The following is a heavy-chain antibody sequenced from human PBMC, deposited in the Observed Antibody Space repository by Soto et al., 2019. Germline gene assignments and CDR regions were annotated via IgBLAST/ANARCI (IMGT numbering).Heavy chain of an antibody. CDR2: IIPIFGTA. J-gene: IGHJ3*02. CDR1: RGTFSSYA. V-gene: IGHV1-69*13. CDR3: ARGRYYYGSGSYSSHAFDI. Sequence: SVKVSCKASRGTFSSYAISWVRQAPGRGLEWMGGIIPIFGTANYAQKFQGRVTITADESTSTAYMELSSLRSEDTAVYYCARGRYYYGSGSYSSHAFDIWGQGTMVTVSS. D-gene: IGHD3-10*01.